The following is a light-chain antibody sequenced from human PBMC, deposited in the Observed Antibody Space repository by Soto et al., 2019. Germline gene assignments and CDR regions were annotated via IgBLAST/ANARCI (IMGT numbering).Light chain of an antibody. CDR2: DAS. CDR3: HQRSTWPFT. Sequence: EIVLTQSPATLSLSPGERATLSCRASQSISSSLAWYQQKPDQAPRLLIYDASNRATGIPARFSGSGSGTDFTLTISSLEPEDFAVYYCHQRSTWPFTFCPGTKVDIK. V-gene: IGKV3-11*01. CDR1: QSISSS. J-gene: IGKJ3*01.